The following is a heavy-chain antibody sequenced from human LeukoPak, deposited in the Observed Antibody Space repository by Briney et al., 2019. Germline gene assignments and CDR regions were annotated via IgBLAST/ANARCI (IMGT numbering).Heavy chain of an antibody. Sequence: GGSLRLSCAASGFTFTTYTIHWVRQAPGKGLEWVAVISYDGSIQNSADSVKGRFTISRDNSKNTLFLQMDGLRAEDTAVYYCAKANSTWSQRAHFDYWGQGTLVAVSS. CDR1: GFTFTTYT. V-gene: IGHV3-30*04. D-gene: IGHD6-13*01. CDR3: AKANSTWSQRAHFDY. CDR2: ISYDGSIQ. J-gene: IGHJ4*02.